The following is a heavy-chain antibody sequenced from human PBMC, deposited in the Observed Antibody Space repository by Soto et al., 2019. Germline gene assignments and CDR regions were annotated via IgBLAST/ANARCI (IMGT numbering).Heavy chain of an antibody. J-gene: IGHJ3*02. CDR2: ISWNSGSI. CDR3: AKGGFVPADIGDAFDI. Sequence: PGGSLRRSCAASGFTCDNYAMHWVRQAPGKGLEWVSGISWNSGSIGYADSVKGRFTISRDNAKNSLYLQMNSLRAEDTALYYCAKGGFVPADIGDAFDIWGQGTMVTVSS. D-gene: IGHD2-2*01. CDR1: GFTCDNYA. V-gene: IGHV3-9*01.